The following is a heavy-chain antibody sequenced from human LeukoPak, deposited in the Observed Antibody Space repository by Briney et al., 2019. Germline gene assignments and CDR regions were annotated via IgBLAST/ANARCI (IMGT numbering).Heavy chain of an antibody. CDR3: AKDLGYCSGGSCGNFDY. CDR2: ISWNSGSI. CDR1: GFTFDDYA. V-gene: IGHV3-9*01. J-gene: IGHJ4*02. D-gene: IGHD2-15*01. Sequence: GGSLRLSCAASGFTFDDYAMHWVRQAPGKGLEWVSGISWNSGSIVYADSVKGRFTISRDNAKNSLYLQMNSLRAEDTALYYCAKDLGYCSGGSCGNFDYWGQGTLVTVSS.